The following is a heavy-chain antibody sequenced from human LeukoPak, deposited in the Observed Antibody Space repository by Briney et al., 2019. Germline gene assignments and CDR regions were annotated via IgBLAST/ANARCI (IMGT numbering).Heavy chain of an antibody. V-gene: IGHV1-46*01. CDR3: ARVLREEWELPYFDY. CDR2: INPSGGST. CDR1: GYTFTSYY. J-gene: IGHJ4*02. Sequence: GASVKVSCKASGYTFTSYYMHWVRQAPGQGLEWMGIINPSGGSTSYAQKFQGRVTVTRDTSTSTVYMELSSLRSEDTAVYYCARVLREEWELPYFDYWGQGTLVTVPS. D-gene: IGHD1-26*01.